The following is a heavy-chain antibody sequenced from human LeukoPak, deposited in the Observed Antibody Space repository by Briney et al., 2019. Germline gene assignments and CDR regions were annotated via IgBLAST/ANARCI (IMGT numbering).Heavy chain of an antibody. CDR3: ASDSFYDSGGYFYY. CDR2: LSTRGNT. J-gene: IGHJ4*02. V-gene: IGHV4-4*07. D-gene: IGHD3-22*01. Sequence: SETLSLTCSISGGSISSFYWSWIRQPAGKGLEWIGRLSTRGNTDYNPSLKSRATLSVDTSNNQFSLKLTSVTAADTAVYYCASDSFYDSGGYFYYWGQGTLVTVSS. CDR1: GGSISSFY.